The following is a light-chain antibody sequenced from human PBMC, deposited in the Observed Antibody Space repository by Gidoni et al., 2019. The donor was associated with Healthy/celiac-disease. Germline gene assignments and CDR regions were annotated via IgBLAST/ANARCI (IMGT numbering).Light chain of an antibody. CDR3: RSYTSSSTL. CDR1: SSDVGGYNY. Sequence: QSALTQPASVSGSPGQSITISCPGTSSDVGGYNYVSWYQQHPGKAPKLMIYEVSNRPSGVSNRFSGSKSGNSASLTISGLQAEDEADYYCRSYTSSSTLFGGGPKLTVL. J-gene: IGLJ2*01. V-gene: IGLV2-14*01. CDR2: EVS.